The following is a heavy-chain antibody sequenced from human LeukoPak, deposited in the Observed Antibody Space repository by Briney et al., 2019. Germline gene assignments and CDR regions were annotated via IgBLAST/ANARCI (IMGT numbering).Heavy chain of an antibody. CDR1: GFTLSSYW. CDR2: IKQDGSEK. V-gene: IGHV3-7*01. Sequence: GGSLRLSCAASGFTLSSYWMSWVRQAPGKGLEWVANIKQDGSEKYYVDSVKGRFTISRDNAKNSPYLQMNSLRAEDTAVYYCAGAWGSGSYYIDYWGQGTLVTVSS. D-gene: IGHD1-26*01. CDR3: AGAWGSGSYYIDY. J-gene: IGHJ4*02.